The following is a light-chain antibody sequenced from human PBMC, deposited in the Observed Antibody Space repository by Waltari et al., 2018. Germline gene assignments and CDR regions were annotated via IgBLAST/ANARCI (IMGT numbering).Light chain of an antibody. CDR3: LQYSTTPRT. Sequence: DIVMTQSPDSLAVSLGESATIHCKSSRTVLYSSNNKNYLAWYQQKAGQAPKLLISWASARQSGAPERFSGSGSGTDFALTISSLQAEDVAVYYCLQYSTTPRTFGPGTKVEIK. CDR2: WAS. J-gene: IGKJ3*01. CDR1: RTVLYSSNNKNY. V-gene: IGKV4-1*01.